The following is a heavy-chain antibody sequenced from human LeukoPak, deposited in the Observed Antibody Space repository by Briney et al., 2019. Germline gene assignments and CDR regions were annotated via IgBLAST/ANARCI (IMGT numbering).Heavy chain of an antibody. CDR1: GGSISSSSYY. CDR2: IYYSGST. CDR3: ARTIYGSGSYYPSEHWFDP. Sequence: SETLSLTCTVSGGSISSSSYYWGWIRQPPGKGLEWIGSIYYSGSTYYNPSLKSRVTISVDTSKNQFSPKLSSVTAADMAVYYCARTIYGSGSYYPSEHWFDPWGQGTLVTVSS. D-gene: IGHD3-10*01. J-gene: IGHJ5*02. V-gene: IGHV4-39*01.